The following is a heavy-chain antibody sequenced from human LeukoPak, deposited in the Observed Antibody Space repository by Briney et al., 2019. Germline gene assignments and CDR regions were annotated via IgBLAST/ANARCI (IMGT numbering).Heavy chain of an antibody. J-gene: IGHJ4*02. CDR3: ARGDHDS. CDR2: IKADGSGK. CDR1: GFTLSGYW. Sequence: GGSLRLSCAASGFTLSGYWMSWVRQAPGRGLEWVASIKADGSGKYYMDSVKGRFTISRDNAKNSLYLQMSSLRTEDTAVNYCARGDHDSWGQGTLVTVSS. V-gene: IGHV3-7*03.